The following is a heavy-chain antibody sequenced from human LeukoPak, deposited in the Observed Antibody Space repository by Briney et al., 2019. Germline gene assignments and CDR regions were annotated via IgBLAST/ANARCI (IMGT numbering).Heavy chain of an antibody. J-gene: IGHJ4*02. V-gene: IGHV3-7*01. Sequence: PGGSLRLSCAASGFSFGNFWMSWVRQAPGRGLQWVASMKGDASLIYYVDSVKGRFTISRDNAKDSLFLQMNSLRAEDTAVYYCARDPGRSGWDYWGQGALVTVSS. CDR2: MKGDASLI. D-gene: IGHD6-19*01. CDR3: ARDPGRSGWDY. CDR1: GFSFGNFW.